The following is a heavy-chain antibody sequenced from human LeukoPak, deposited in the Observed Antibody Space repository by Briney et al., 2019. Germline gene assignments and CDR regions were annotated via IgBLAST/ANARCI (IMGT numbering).Heavy chain of an antibody. CDR1: GYTFSGHY. V-gene: IGHV1-2*02. D-gene: IGHD3-3*01. CDR2: INPNSGGT. Sequence: ASVKVSCKASGYTFSGHYMHWVRQAPGQGLEWMGWINPNSGGTNYAQKFQGRVTMTRDTSISTAYMDLSRLTSDDTAVYYCARGGGPGEVITIFGVVTVYYFDYWGQGTLVTVSS. CDR3: ARGGGPGEVITIFGVVTVYYFDY. J-gene: IGHJ4*02.